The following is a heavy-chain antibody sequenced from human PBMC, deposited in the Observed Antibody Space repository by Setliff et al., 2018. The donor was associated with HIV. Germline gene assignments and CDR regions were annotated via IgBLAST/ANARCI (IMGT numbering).Heavy chain of an antibody. D-gene: IGHD3-3*01. J-gene: IGHJ4*02. V-gene: IGHV4-39*01. CDR1: GGSMRSNY. CDR3: ARHTGNFWNGYYSGGLWFLDS. CDR2: IYYGGNT. Sequence: SETLSLTCTVSGGSMRSNYWGWIRQPPGQGLEWIGSIYYGGNTYYKPSLKSRITISVDTSKNQFSLRLSSVTAADTAVYYCARHTGNFWNGYYSGGLWFLDSWGQGTLVTVSS.